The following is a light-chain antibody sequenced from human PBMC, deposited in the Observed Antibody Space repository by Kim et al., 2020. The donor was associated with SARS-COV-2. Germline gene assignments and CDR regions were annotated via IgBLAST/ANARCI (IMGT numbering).Light chain of an antibody. V-gene: IGLV3-9*01. CDR3: QVWDSSTEV. CDR1: NIGSKN. CDR2: RDS. J-gene: IGLJ3*02. Sequence: VALGQTARINCGGNNIGSKNVHWYQQKPGQAPVLVIYRDSNRPSGIPERFSGSNSGNTATLTISRAQAGDEADYYCQVWDSSTEVFGGGTQLTVL.